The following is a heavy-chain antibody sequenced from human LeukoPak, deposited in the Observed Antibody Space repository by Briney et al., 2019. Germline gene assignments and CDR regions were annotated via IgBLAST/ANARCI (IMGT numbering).Heavy chain of an antibody. CDR1: GGSISSYY. CDR2: IYYSGST. Sequence: PSETLSLTCTVSGGSISSYYWSWIRQPPGKGLEWIGYIYYSGSTNYNPSLKSRVTISVDTSKNQFSLKLSSVTAADTAVYYCARSRYYDFWSGYYTRAYNWLDPWGQGTLVTVSS. CDR3: ARSRYYDFWSGYYTRAYNWLDP. V-gene: IGHV4-59*01. D-gene: IGHD3-3*01. J-gene: IGHJ5*02.